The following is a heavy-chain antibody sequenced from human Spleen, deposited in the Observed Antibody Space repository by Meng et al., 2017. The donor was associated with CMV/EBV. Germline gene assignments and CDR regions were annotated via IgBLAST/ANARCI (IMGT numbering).Heavy chain of an antibody. V-gene: IGHV3-21*01. Sequence: GGSLRLSCAASRFTFSSYSMNWVRQAPGKGLEWVSSISSSSSYIYYADSVKGRFTISRDNAKNSLYLQMNSLRAEDTAVYYCARTNNYDFWSGYFDYWGQGTLVTVSS. CDR1: RFTFSSYS. CDR2: ISSSSSYI. CDR3: ARTNNYDFWSGYFDY. J-gene: IGHJ4*02. D-gene: IGHD3-3*01.